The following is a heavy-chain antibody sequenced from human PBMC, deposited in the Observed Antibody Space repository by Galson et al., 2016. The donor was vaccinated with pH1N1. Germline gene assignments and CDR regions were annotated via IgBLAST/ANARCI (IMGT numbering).Heavy chain of an antibody. D-gene: IGHD3-10*01. CDR2: MYYSGSS. Sequence: ETLSLTCTVSGDSISSSSYYWGWIRQPPGKGLEWIGSMYYSGSSYYNPSLKSRVTISGDTSKNQFSLKLSSVTAADTAVYYCVRRVVGELLGNWFDPWGQGTLVTVSS. V-gene: IGHV4-39*01. CDR1: GDSISSSSYY. CDR3: VRRVVGELLGNWFDP. J-gene: IGHJ5*02.